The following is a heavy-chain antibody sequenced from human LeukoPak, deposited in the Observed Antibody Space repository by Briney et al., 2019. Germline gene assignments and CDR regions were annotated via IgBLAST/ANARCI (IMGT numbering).Heavy chain of an antibody. CDR3: TTVTMTMVIT. V-gene: IGHV3-15*01. CDR2: IRSKADVGTR. CDR1: GFTFSSKA. J-gene: IGHJ4*02. D-gene: IGHD4/OR15-4a*01. Sequence: GGPLTLSCAASGFTFSSKAMSWVRQAPGKGLEWVGRIRSKADVGTRDYAAPGDGRFTTSREDSKNTLYLQLTRLQSEDTDVYYCTTVTMTMVITWGQGALVTVSS.